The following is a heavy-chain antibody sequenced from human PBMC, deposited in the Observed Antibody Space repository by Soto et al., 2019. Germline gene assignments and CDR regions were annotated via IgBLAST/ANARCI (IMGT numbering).Heavy chain of an antibody. D-gene: IGHD3-10*01. V-gene: IGHV5-51*01. CDR2: IYPGDSDT. J-gene: IGHJ4*01. Sequence: PGESLKISCRGTGYNFTKNWIGWVRQMPGKGLEWMGIIYPGDSDTRYSPSFEGHVTISVDKSISTAFLQWNSLKASDNAIYYCARHSTSAPKDYWGQGTLVTVSS. CDR3: ARHSTSAPKDY. CDR1: GYNFTKNW.